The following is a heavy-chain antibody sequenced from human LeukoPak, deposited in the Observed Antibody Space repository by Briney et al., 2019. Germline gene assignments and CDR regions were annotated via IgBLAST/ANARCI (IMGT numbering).Heavy chain of an antibody. CDR2: INHNGST. CDR1: GGSFSGYY. J-gene: IGHJ4*02. D-gene: IGHD2-15*01. V-gene: IGHV4-34*01. CDR3: ARGVCSGGGCYGLFNY. Sequence: SETLSLTCAVYGGSFSGYYWSWIRQPPGKGVEWIGEINHNGSTNYNPSLKSRVTISVDTSKNQFSLKPSSVTAADTAVYYCARGVCSGGGCYGLFNYWGQGTLVTVSS.